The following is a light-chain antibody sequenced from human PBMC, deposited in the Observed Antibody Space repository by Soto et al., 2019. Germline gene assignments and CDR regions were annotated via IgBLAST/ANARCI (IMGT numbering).Light chain of an antibody. V-gene: IGKV1-5*03. CDR1: QTISSW. Sequence: DIQMTQSPSTLSGSVGDRVTITCRARQTISSWLAWYQQKPGKAPKLLIYKASTLKSGVPSRFSGSGSGTEFTLTISRLQPDDFATYYCQHYNSYSEAFGQGTKVELK. CDR3: QHYNSYSEA. J-gene: IGKJ1*01. CDR2: KAS.